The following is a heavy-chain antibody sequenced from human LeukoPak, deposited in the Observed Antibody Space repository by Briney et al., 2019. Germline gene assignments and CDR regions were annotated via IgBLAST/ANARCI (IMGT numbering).Heavy chain of an antibody. D-gene: IGHD1-1*01. CDR2: ISVRSNYI. Sequence: GGSLRLSCAASGYTFSSYSINWVRQAPGKGLEWVSSISVRSNYIYYADSVRGRFRISRDDARDSLYLQMNSLRAEDTAVYYCARYRDDWNDDLFDYWGQGTLVTVSS. CDR1: GYTFSSYS. V-gene: IGHV3-21*01. J-gene: IGHJ4*02. CDR3: ARYRDDWNDDLFDY.